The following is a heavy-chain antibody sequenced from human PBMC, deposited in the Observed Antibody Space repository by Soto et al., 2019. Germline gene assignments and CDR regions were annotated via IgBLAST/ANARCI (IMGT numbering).Heavy chain of an antibody. CDR1: GFTFSSYA. CDR2: ISSNGGST. CDR3: AKVLSYYDFWSGLGAFDI. V-gene: IGHV3-64*01. D-gene: IGHD3-3*01. Sequence: GGSLRLSCAASGFTFSSYAMHWVRQAPGKGLEYVSAISSNGGSTYYANSVKGRFTISRDNSKNTLYLQMNSLRAEDTAVYYCAKVLSYYDFWSGLGAFDIWGQGTMVTVSS. J-gene: IGHJ3*02.